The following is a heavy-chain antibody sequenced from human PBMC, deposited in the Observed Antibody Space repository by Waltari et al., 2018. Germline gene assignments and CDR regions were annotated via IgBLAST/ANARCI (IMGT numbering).Heavy chain of an antibody. J-gene: IGHJ4*02. Sequence: QVQLVQSGAEVKKPGASVKVSCKASGYTFTGYYMHWVRQAPGQGLEWMGRSNPNSGGTNYEQKVQGRGTMTRDTSISTAYMELSRLRSDDTAVYYWARDPGYCSSTSCSDPFDYWGQGTLVTVSS. CDR2: SNPNSGGT. CDR3: ARDPGYCSSTSCSDPFDY. D-gene: IGHD2-2*01. CDR1: GYTFTGYY. V-gene: IGHV1-2*06.